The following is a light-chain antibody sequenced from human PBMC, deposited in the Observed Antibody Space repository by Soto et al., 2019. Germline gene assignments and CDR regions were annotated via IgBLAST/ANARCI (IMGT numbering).Light chain of an antibody. CDR2: AAS. V-gene: IGKV1-8*01. J-gene: IGKJ5*01. CDR1: QGISSY. Sequence: IQMTQSPSSLSAFVGYRVTITCRSSQGISSYLAWYQQKPGKAPKLLIYAASTLQSGVPSRFSGSGSGTDFTLTISCLQSEDFATYYCQQYYSYPSITFGQGTRLEIK. CDR3: QQYYSYPSIT.